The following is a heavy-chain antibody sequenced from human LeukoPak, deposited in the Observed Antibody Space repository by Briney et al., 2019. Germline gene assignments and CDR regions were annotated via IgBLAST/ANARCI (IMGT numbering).Heavy chain of an antibody. CDR3: ARSNYDLYYYYGMDV. Sequence: SETLSLTCAVYGGSFSGYYWSWIRQPPGKGLEWIGEINHSGSTNYNPSLKSRVTISVDTSKNQFSLKLSSVTAADTAVYYCARSNYDLYYYYGMDVWGQGTTVTVSS. V-gene: IGHV4-34*01. D-gene: IGHD3-22*01. J-gene: IGHJ6*02. CDR1: GGSFSGYY. CDR2: INHSGST.